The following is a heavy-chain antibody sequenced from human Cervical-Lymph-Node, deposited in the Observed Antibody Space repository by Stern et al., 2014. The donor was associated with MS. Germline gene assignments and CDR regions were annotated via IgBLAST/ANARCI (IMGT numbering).Heavy chain of an antibody. D-gene: IGHD6-25*01. CDR1: GFSLTTTGMC. J-gene: IGHJ6*02. V-gene: IGHV2-70*01. CDR2: LDGDDDK. CDR3: ARVLAAGAFYYFGMDV. Sequence: QVTLRESGPALVKPTQTLTLTCTFSGFSLTTTGMCVSWILQPPGKALEWLGILDGDDDKYYNTSLKTRLSISSDTSKNQVVLTLTDVAPVDSATYYCARVLAAGAFYYFGMDVWGQGTTVTVSS.